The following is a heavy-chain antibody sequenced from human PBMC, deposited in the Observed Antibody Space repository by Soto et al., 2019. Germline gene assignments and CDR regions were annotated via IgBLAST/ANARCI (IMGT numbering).Heavy chain of an antibody. CDR3: AREQWYYMDV. V-gene: IGHV3-66*01. J-gene: IGHJ6*03. Sequence: EVQLVESGGGLVQPGGSLRLSCAASEFTVSSYYMNWVRQAPGKGLEWVSVIYSGGSTYYAEPAKGRFTISRDISRNMVYLQMNSLRAEDTAVYYCAREQWYYMDVWGKGTTVTVSS. CDR1: EFTVSSYY. CDR2: IYSGGST. D-gene: IGHD6-19*01.